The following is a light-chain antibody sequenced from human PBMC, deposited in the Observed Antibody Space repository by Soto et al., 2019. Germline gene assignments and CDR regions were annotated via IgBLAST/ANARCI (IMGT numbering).Light chain of an antibody. J-gene: IGKJ1*01. Sequence: EIVLTQSPATLSLSPGERATLSCRASQSVSSYLAWYQQKPGQAPRLLIYDASNRATGTPARFSGSGSGTDFTLTISSLEPEDFAVYYCQQRSNWPWTFGQGTK. CDR1: QSVSSY. CDR2: DAS. CDR3: QQRSNWPWT. V-gene: IGKV3-11*01.